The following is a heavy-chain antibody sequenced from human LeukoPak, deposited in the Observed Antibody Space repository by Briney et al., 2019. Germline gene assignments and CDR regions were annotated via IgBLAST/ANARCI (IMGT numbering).Heavy chain of an antibody. D-gene: IGHD1-1*01. CDR3: ARDSRTISNWFDT. CDR1: GYTFTTLA. CDR2: INAGNGNT. V-gene: IGHV1-3*01. Sequence: ASVKVSCKASGYTFTTLAIHWVRQVPGQSLEWMGWINAGNGNTKYSQNFQGRVTITRDTSASTAYMELSSLTSEDTAVYYCARDSRTISNWFDTWGQGTPVTVSS. J-gene: IGHJ5*02.